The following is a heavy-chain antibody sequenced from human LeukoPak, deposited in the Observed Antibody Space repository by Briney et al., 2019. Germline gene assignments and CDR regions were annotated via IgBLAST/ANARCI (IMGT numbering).Heavy chain of an antibody. CDR2: TYYRSKWYS. V-gene: IGHV6-1*01. Sequence: SQTLSLTCAISGDSVSSNSAPWNWIRQSPSRGLEWLGRTYYRSKWYSEYAGSVKGRITINADTSKNQFSLQLYSVTPDDTAVYYCARDPGWEILRAFDIWGQGTMVTVSS. J-gene: IGHJ3*02. D-gene: IGHD1-26*01. CDR3: ARDPGWEILRAFDI. CDR1: GDSVSSNSAP.